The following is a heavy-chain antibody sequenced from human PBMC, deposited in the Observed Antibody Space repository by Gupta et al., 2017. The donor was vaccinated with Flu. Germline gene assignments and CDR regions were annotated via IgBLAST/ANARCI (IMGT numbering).Heavy chain of an antibody. J-gene: IGHJ4*02. D-gene: IGHD3-10*01. CDR2: ISYDGSNK. CDR3: AKVGSGSYYQGPFDY. Sequence: APGKGLEWVAVISYDGSNKYYADSVKGRFTISRDNSKHTLYLQMDSLRAEDTAVYYCAKVGSGSYYQGPFDYWGQGTLVTVSS. V-gene: IGHV3-30*18.